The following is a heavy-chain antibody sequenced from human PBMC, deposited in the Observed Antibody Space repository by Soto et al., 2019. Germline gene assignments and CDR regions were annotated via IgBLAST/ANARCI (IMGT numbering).Heavy chain of an antibody. J-gene: IGHJ4*02. CDR3: ARAAVTTNIDY. Sequence: EVQLVESGGGLVQPGGSLRLSCAASGFTFSSYSMNWVRQAPGKGLEWVSYISSSSSTIYYADSMKGRFTISRDNAKNSLYLQMNSLRAEDTAVYYCARAAVTTNIDYWGQGTLVTVSS. V-gene: IGHV3-48*01. CDR2: ISSSSSTI. CDR1: GFTFSSYS. D-gene: IGHD4-17*01.